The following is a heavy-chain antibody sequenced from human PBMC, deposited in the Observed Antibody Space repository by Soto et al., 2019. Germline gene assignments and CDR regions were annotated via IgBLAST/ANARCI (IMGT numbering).Heavy chain of an antibody. V-gene: IGHV3-23*01. J-gene: IGHJ4*02. Sequence: GSLRLSCAASGFTFSSYAMSWVRQAPGKGLEWVSAISGSGGSTYYADSVKGRFTISRDNSKNTLYLQMNSLRAEDTAVYYCAKDHFVLTYYDILTGYSWWGQGTLVTVSS. CDR3: AKDHFVLTYYDILTGYSW. CDR1: GFTFSSYA. D-gene: IGHD3-9*01. CDR2: ISGSGGST.